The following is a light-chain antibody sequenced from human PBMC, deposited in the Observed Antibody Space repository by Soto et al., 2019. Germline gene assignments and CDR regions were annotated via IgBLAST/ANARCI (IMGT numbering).Light chain of an antibody. J-gene: IGKJ5*01. CDR1: QSVLSSSNNWNY. CDR2: WAS. CDR3: QQYYNSPIT. Sequence: IVMTQSPDSLAVPLGERTTITCKSSQSVLSSSNNWNYLAWFQQKPGQPPKALIYWASTRESGVPDRISGSVSGTDFTLTISSLQAEDVAVYYCQQYYNSPITFGQGTRLEIK. V-gene: IGKV4-1*01.